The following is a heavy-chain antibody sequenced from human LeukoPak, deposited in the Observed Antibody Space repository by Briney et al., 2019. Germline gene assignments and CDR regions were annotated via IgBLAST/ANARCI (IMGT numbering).Heavy chain of an antibody. CDR1: GFPFSNYG. CDR3: AKDMIRFDY. J-gene: IGHJ4*02. D-gene: IGHD3-16*01. Sequence: GGSLRLSCEVPGFPFSNYGMHWVRQAPGKGLEWVSAISGSGGSTYYADSVKGRFTISRDNSKNTLYLQMNSLRAEDTAVYYCAKDMIRFDYWGQGTLVTVSS. CDR2: ISGSGGST. V-gene: IGHV3-23*01.